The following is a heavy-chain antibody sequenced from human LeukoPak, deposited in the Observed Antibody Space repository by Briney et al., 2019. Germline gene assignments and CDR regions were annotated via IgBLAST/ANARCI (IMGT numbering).Heavy chain of an antibody. CDR2: ISSNGGST. D-gene: IGHD5-18*01. V-gene: IGHV3-64D*06. CDR1: GFTFSSYA. Sequence: PGASLRLSCSASGFTFSSYAMHWVRQAPGKGLEYVSAISSNGGSTYYADSVKGRFTISRDNSKNTLYLQMSSLRAEDTAVYYCVKVGYSYGWGPFDYWGQGTLVTVSS. J-gene: IGHJ4*02. CDR3: VKVGYSYGWGPFDY.